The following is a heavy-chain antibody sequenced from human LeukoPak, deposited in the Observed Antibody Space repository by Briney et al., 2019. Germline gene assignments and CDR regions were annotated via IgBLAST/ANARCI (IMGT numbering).Heavy chain of an antibody. D-gene: IGHD3-22*01. J-gene: IGHJ6*03. V-gene: IGHV4-34*01. CDR2: INHSGST. Sequence: PSETLSLTCAVYGGSFSGYYWSWIRQPPGKGLEWIGEINHSGSTNYNPSLKSRVTISVDTSKNQFSLKLSSVTAEDTAVYYCARRSRVVITSYYYYYMDVGGKGTTVTVSS. CDR3: ARRSRVVITSYYYYYMDV. CDR1: GGSFSGYY.